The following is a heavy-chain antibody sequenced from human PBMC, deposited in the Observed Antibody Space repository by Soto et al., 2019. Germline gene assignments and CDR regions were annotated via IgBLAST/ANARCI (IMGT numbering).Heavy chain of an antibody. CDR1: GDSISSYY. J-gene: IGHJ4*02. CDR3: XXXXXXXXPEY. V-gene: IGHV4-59*01. Sequence: QVQLQESGPGLVKPSETLSLTCAVSGDSISSYYCMWIRQPPGKGLESIGYLYYGRSANYNPSLKSRVTLSVDTSTNQCSLTLSSMTAAXXXXXXXXXXXXXXXPEYWGQGTLVTVSS. CDR2: LYYGRSA.